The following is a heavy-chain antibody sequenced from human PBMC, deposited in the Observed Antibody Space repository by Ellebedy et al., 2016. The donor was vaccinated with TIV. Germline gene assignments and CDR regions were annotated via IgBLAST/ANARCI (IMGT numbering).Heavy chain of an antibody. J-gene: IGHJ6*02. Sequence: GESLKISCAASGFTFSSYWMHWVRQAPGKGLVWVSRINSDGSSTSYADSVKGRFTISRDNAKNTLYLQMNSRRAEDTAVYYCARGGYCSGGSCYSGGYYGMDVWGQGTTVTVSS. CDR3: ARGGYCSGGSCYSGGYYGMDV. CDR1: GFTFSSYW. V-gene: IGHV3-74*01. D-gene: IGHD2-15*01. CDR2: INSDGSST.